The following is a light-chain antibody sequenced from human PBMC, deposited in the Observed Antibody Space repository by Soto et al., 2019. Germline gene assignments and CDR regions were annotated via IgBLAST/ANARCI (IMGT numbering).Light chain of an antibody. CDR3: CSYAGSYSYV. V-gene: IGLV2-11*01. CDR1: SSDVGGYNY. Sequence: QSALTQPRSVSGSPGQSVTISCTGTSSDVGGYNYVSWYQEQPGKAPKLMIYDVSKRPSGVPDRFSGSKSGNTASLTISGLQAEDEADYHCCSYAGSYSYVFGTGTKGHRP. CDR2: DVS. J-gene: IGLJ1*01.